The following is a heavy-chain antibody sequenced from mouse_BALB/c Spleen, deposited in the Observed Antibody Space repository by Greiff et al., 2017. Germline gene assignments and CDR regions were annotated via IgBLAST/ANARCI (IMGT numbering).Heavy chain of an antibody. CDR1: GYAFSSYW. CDR3: AREEAPRGFAY. Sequence: VQLVESGAELVRPGSSVKISCKASGYAFSSYWMNWVKQRPGQGLEWIGQIYPGDGDTNYNGKFKGKATLTADKSSSTAYMQLSSLTSEDSAVYFCAREEAPRGFAYWGQGTLVTVSA. V-gene: IGHV1-80*01. J-gene: IGHJ3*01. CDR2: IYPGDGDT.